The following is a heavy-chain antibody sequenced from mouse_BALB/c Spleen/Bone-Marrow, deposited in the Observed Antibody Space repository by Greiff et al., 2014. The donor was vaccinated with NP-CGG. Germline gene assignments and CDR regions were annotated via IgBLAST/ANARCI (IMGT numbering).Heavy chain of an antibody. CDR2: IWAGGST. CDR3: ARVTGTDWYFDV. D-gene: IGHD4-1*01. Sequence: VQLQESGPGLVASSQSLSITCTVSGFSLTSYGVHWVRQPPGKGLEWLGVIWAGGSTNYNSALMSRLSISKDNSKSQVFLKMNSLQTDDTAMYYCARVTGTDWYFDVWGAGTTVTVSS. CDR1: GFSLTSYG. J-gene: IGHJ1*01. V-gene: IGHV2-9*02.